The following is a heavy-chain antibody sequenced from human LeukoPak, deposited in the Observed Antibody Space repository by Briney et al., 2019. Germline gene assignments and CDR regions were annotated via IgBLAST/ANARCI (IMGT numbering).Heavy chain of an antibody. CDR1: RLAFSAYK. CDR2: ISTDGYTT. Sequence: GGSLRLFCAASRLAFSAYKMHWVRQAPRKGLVWVSRISTDGYTTDYADFVQGRFTASRDNTKNTWSLEMNSLRAEDTAVYYCVVGGSPGYWGQGTLVTVSS. CDR3: VVGGSPGY. D-gene: IGHD2-15*01. J-gene: IGHJ4*02. V-gene: IGHV3-74*01.